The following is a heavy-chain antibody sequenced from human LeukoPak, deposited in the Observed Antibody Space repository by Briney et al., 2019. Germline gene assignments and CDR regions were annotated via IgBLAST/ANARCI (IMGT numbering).Heavy chain of an antibody. CDR3: AKKVAGSNNCFDP. Sequence: SGGSLRLSCAASGFTFSSYGMHWVRQAPGKGLEWVSSISETGGGTYYADSVKGRFTISRDNSKNTLYLQMNSLRAEDTAVYYCAKKVAGSNNCFDPWGQGTLVTVSS. CDR1: GFTFSSYG. J-gene: IGHJ5*02. V-gene: IGHV3-23*01. CDR2: ISETGGGT. D-gene: IGHD6-19*01.